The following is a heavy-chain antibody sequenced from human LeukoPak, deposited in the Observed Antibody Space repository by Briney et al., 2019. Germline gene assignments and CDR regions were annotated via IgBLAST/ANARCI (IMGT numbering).Heavy chain of an antibody. Sequence: GGSLRLSCAASGFTFSSYSMNWVRQAPGKGLEWVSYISSSSSTIYYADSVKGRFTISRDNAKNSLYLQMNSLRAEDTAVYYCARNEATYYYDSSGYPDPYYFDYWGQGTLVTVSS. J-gene: IGHJ4*02. CDR1: GFTFSSYS. D-gene: IGHD3-22*01. CDR3: ARNEATYYYDSSGYPDPYYFDY. V-gene: IGHV3-48*01. CDR2: ISSSSSTI.